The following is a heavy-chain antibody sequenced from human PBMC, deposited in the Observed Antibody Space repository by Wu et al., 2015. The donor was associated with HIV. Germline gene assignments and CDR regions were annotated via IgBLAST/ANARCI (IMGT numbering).Heavy chain of an antibody. CDR1: GGSLSAYT. D-gene: IGHD3/OR15-3a*01. V-gene: IGHV1-69*12. CDR2: IMAAFGAT. J-gene: IGHJ6*03. Sequence: QVQVVQSGAEVREPGSSVKVSCKTSGGSLSAYTISWVRQAPGQGLEWMGGIMAAFGATNYAQQFQGRVTITADESTSTAYMELSSLRSEDTAVYYCARDLGNDFAVRGYYWYMDVWG. CDR3: ARDLGNDFAVRGYYWYMDV.